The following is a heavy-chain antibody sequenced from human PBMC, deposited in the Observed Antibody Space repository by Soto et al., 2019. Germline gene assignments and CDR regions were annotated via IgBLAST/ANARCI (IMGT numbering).Heavy chain of an antibody. CDR2: ISHSGST. CDR1: GDSINSPGYS. D-gene: IGHD1-26*01. J-gene: IGHJ5*01. Sequence: QLQLQESGSGLVKPSQTLSLTCAVSGDSINSPGYSWSWIRQPPGKGLEWIGSISHSGSTSYHPSLTSRGVISGDTSANLLSLMLTSVTAADTAVYYCARSEGMGVTTFDFWGQGTHVIVSS. V-gene: IGHV4-30-2*01. CDR3: ARSEGMGVTTFDF.